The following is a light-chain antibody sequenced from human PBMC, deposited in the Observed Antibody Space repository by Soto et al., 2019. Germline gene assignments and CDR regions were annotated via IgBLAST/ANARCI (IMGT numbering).Light chain of an antibody. V-gene: IGKV3-15*01. CDR3: QQYNKWPLT. CDR2: GAS. J-gene: IGKJ4*01. Sequence: EIVMTQSPATLSVSPRERATLSCRASQSTYTNLAWYQHKPGQAPRLLIYGASTRATAIPARFSGSGSGTEFTLTISSLQSEDFAVYYCQQYNKWPLTFGGGTKVEIK. CDR1: QSTYTN.